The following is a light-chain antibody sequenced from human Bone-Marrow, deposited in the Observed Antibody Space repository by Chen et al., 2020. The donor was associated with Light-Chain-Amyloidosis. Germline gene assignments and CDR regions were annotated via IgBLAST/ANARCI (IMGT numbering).Light chain of an antibody. Sequence: SYVLTQPSSVSVAPGQTVTSDCGGNNIGSTSVHWYQQTPGQAPLLVVYDDSDRPSGIPERLSGSNSGNTATLTISRVEAGDEADYYCQVWDRSSDRPVFGGGTKLTVL. CDR2: DDS. V-gene: IGLV3-21*02. CDR3: QVWDRSSDRPV. CDR1: NIGSTS. J-gene: IGLJ3*02.